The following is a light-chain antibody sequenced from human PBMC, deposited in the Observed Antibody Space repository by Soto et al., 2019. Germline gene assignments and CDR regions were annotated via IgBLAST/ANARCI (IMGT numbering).Light chain of an antibody. CDR2: AAS. Sequence: IQWTQSPSFLSASVGNRVTNTCRASQGISSYLPWYQQKPGKAPKLLIHAASTLQSGVPSRFSGSGSGTEFTLTITSLQADDFATDFCERCHGYSCFGQG. V-gene: IGKV1-9*01. J-gene: IGKJ2*03. CDR3: ERCHGYSC. CDR1: QGISSY.